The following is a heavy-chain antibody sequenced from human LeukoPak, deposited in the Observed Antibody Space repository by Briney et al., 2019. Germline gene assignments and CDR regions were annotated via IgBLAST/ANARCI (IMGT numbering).Heavy chain of an antibody. CDR2: IYYSGST. CDR1: GGSFSGYY. V-gene: IGHV4-59*01. J-gene: IGHJ4*02. D-gene: IGHD4-17*01. Sequence: SETLSLTCAVYGGSFSGYYWSWIRQPPGKGLEWIGYIYYSGSTNYNPSLKSRVTISVDTSKNQFSLKLSSVTAADTAVYYCAAKGDGDYVFDYWGQGTLVTVSS. CDR3: AAKGDGDYVFDY.